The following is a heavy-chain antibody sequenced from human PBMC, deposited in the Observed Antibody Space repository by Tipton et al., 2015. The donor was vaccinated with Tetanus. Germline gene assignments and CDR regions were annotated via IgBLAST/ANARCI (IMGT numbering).Heavy chain of an antibody. CDR3: AKDGNYYVSGRTPLNH. Sequence: SLRLSCEASGFSFSTYGMHWVRQAPGKGLEWVAFISYDGTKKYYAESVKGRFILSRDNTNYTLYLQMNSLRAEDTAVYYCAKDGNYYVSGRTPLNHWGQGTLVTVSS. D-gene: IGHD3-10*01. J-gene: IGHJ5*02. CDR2: ISYDGTKK. V-gene: IGHV3-30*18. CDR1: GFSFSTYG.